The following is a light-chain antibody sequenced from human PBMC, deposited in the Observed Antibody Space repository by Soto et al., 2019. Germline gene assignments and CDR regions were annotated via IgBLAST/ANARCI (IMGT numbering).Light chain of an antibody. Sequence: QSALTQPASVSGSLGQSITMSCTGTSSDVGGYDYVSWYQQYPGKVPKVMIYEVSNRPSGVSDRFSGSKSGNTASLTISGLQPEDEADYYCASFTTISTGVFGGGTQLTVL. J-gene: IGLJ3*02. CDR2: EVS. CDR3: ASFTTISTGV. V-gene: IGLV2-14*01. CDR1: SSDVGGYDY.